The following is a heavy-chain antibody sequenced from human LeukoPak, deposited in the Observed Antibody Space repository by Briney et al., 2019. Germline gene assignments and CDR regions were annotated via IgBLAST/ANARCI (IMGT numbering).Heavy chain of an antibody. Sequence: SETLSLTCAVSGGSFSGHYWNWIRQPPGKGLEWIGEINHGGSTNYNPSLKSRVTISVDTSKNQFSLKLSSVTAADTAVYYCARGLDSSSSWDAFDIWGQGTMVTVSS. J-gene: IGHJ3*02. CDR3: ARGLDSSSSWDAFDI. CDR1: GGSFSGHY. D-gene: IGHD6-6*01. CDR2: INHGGST. V-gene: IGHV4-34*01.